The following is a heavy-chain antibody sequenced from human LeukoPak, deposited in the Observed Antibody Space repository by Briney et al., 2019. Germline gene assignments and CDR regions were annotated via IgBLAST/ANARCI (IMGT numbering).Heavy chain of an antibody. CDR2: IYSGGST. V-gene: IGHV3-53*01. D-gene: IGHD3-22*01. J-gene: IGHJ4*02. CDR1: GFTVSSNY. Sequence: GGSLRLSCAASGFTVSSNYMSWVRQAPGKGLEWVSVIYSGGSTYYADYVKGRFTISRDNSKNTLYLQMNSLRAEDTAVYYCARDIAYDSSGYYSPHFDYWGQGTLVTVSS. CDR3: ARDIAYDSSGYYSPHFDY.